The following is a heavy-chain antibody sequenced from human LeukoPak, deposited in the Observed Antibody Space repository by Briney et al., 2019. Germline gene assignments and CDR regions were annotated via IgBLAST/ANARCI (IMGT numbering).Heavy chain of an antibody. CDR2: IYTSGST. V-gene: IGHV4-4*08. CDR3: AREGAARNFDY. D-gene: IGHD6-6*01. Sequence: SETLSLTCTVSGGSISSYYWSWIRQPPGKGLEWIGYIYTSGSTNFNPSLKSRVSISLDTSQNQFSLKVSTVTAADTAVYYCAREGAARNFDYWGQGILVTVSS. J-gene: IGHJ4*02. CDR1: GGSISSYY.